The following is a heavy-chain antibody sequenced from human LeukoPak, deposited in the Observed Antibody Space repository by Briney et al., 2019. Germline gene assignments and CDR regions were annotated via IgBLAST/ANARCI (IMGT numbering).Heavy chain of an antibody. CDR3: AREDITMYYFDY. D-gene: IGHD3-10*02. J-gene: IGHJ4*02. CDR2: INPSGGST. V-gene: IGHV1-46*01. CDR1: GYTFTSYY. Sequence: ASVKVSCKASGYTFTSYYMHWVRQAPGQGLEWMGIINPSGGSTSYAQKFQGRVTMTRDTSTSTVYMELSSLRSEDMAVYYCAREDITMYYFDYWGQGTLVTVSS.